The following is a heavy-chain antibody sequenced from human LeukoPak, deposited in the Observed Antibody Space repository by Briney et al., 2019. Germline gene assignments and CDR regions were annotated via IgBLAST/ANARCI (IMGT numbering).Heavy chain of an antibody. Sequence: ASVKVSCKASGYTFTSYGTSWVRQAPGQALEWMGWLSAYNGNTNYAQKLQGRVTMTTDTSTSTAYMELRSLRSDDTAVYYCARGALDDSSGYYYSYYYYGMDVWGQGTTVTVSS. D-gene: IGHD3-22*01. V-gene: IGHV1-18*01. J-gene: IGHJ6*02. CDR2: LSAYNGNT. CDR1: GYTFTSYG. CDR3: ARGALDDSSGYYYSYYYYGMDV.